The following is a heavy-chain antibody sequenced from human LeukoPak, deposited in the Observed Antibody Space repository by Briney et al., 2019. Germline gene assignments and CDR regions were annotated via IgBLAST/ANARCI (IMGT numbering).Heavy chain of an antibody. CDR3: AREDWYLAD. V-gene: IGHV3-74*01. Sequence: PGGSLRLSCAASEFTFSNFWMHWVRQVPGQGLVWVSRINPDASDTGYADSVKGRFTISRDNAKNTLYLQMNSLRADDTAVYYCAREDWYLADWGQGTLVTVS. D-gene: IGHD3/OR15-3a*01. CDR2: INPDASDT. J-gene: IGHJ4*02. CDR1: EFTFSNFW.